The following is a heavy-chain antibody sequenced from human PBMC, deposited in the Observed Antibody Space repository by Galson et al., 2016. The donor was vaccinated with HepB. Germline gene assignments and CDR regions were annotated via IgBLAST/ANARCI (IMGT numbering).Heavy chain of an antibody. V-gene: IGHV4-39*01. CDR1: GGSIVSGTYY. J-gene: IGHJ4*02. Sequence: SETLSLTCTVSGGSIVSGTYYWGWIRQPPGKGLEFIGNIFYDGDTYYNPSLRGRVTMSVDTSQNQFSLRLRSVTAAYTAVYVCASGGDYGSFFDFWGQGTLLTVSS. CDR2: IFYDGDT. CDR3: ASGGDYGSFFDF. D-gene: IGHD4-17*01.